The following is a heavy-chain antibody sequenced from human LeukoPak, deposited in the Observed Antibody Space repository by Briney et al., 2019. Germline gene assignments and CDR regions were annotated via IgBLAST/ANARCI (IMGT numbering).Heavy chain of an antibody. J-gene: IGHJ4*02. Sequence: PGGSLRLSCAASGFTFSSYWMSWVRQAPGKGLEWVANIKHDGSSKYYVDSVEDRFTISRDNAKNSLFLQMNSLRAEDTAVYYCARDASVPAAGSDYWGQGTLVTVSS. CDR2: IKHDGSSK. V-gene: IGHV3-7*01. CDR3: ARDASVPAAGSDY. CDR1: GFTFSSYW. D-gene: IGHD6-13*01.